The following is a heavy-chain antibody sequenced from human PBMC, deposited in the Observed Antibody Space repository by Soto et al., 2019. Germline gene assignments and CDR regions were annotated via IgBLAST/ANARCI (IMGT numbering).Heavy chain of an antibody. J-gene: IGHJ4*02. CDR2: ISAYNGTT. CDR3: ERHPAGLF. CDR1: GYTYTSYG. V-gene: IGHV1-18*01. Sequence: ASVKVSCTACGYTYTSYGMSWLRLAPGLGLVWMGWISAYNGTTNYPQKLQGRVTLPTDTSTSSDYMELRTLSSVDSAVYFCERHPAGLFWGQGTQVTVSS. D-gene: IGHD6-13*01.